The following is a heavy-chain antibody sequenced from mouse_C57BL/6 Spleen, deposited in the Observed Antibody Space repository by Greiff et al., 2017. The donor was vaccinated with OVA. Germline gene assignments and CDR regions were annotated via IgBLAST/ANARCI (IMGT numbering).Heavy chain of an antibody. J-gene: IGHJ2*01. CDR3: ARMLYDGYTGY. D-gene: IGHD2-3*01. V-gene: IGHV1-61*01. CDR1: GYTFTSYW. Sequence: QVQLKQPGAELVRPGSSVKLSCKASGYTFTSYWMDWVKQRPGQGLEWIGNIYPSDSETHYNQKFKDKATLTVDKSSSTAYMQLSSLTSEDSAVYYCARMLYDGYTGYWGQGTTLTVSS. CDR2: IYPSDSET.